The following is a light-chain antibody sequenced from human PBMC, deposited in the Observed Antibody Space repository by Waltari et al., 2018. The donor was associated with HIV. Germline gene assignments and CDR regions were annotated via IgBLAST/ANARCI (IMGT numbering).Light chain of an antibody. CDR1: NPNLGNPY. Sequence: QSVLTQPPSVSAAPGQRLTISCSGSNPNLGNPYVSWYHQFPGTAPKLLLFDDNKRPSGIPDRFSGSRSDTSATLVISGLQTGDEATYYCGGWDASLGVLFGGGTELTVL. V-gene: IGLV1-51*01. CDR2: DDN. CDR3: GGWDASLGVL. J-gene: IGLJ3*02.